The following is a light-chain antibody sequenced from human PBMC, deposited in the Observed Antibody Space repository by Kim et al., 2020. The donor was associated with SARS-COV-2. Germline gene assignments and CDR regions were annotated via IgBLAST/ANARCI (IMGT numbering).Light chain of an antibody. V-gene: IGKV3-11*01. J-gene: IGKJ1*01. CDR3: QQRYSWPRT. Sequence: WSPGEPATLPCRAGQGVSPYLAWYQQRPGQAPRLLVYDASNRATGIPTRFSGSGSGTDFTLTISGLEPEDFAVYYCQQRYSWPRTFGQGTKVDIK. CDR2: DAS. CDR1: QGVSPY.